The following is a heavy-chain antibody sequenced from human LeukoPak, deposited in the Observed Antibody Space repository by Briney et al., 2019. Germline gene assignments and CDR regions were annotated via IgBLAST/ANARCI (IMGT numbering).Heavy chain of an antibody. CDR1: GFTFSAYG. CDR2: ISYDGSNK. J-gene: IGHJ4*02. Sequence: GGSLRLSCAASGFTFSAYGMHWVRQAPGKGLEWVALISYDGSNKYYADSVKGRFTISRDNSKNTLDLQMDGLRAEDTAVYYCARDSTGWFFDYWGQGNLVTVSS. V-gene: IGHV3-30*03. CDR3: ARDSTGWFFDY. D-gene: IGHD6-19*01.